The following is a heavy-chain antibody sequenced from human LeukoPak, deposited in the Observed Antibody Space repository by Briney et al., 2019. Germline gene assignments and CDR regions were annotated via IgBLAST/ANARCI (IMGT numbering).Heavy chain of an antibody. V-gene: IGHV3-23*01. CDR3: ARHTRPGYSGYENAFDI. D-gene: IGHD5-12*01. Sequence: PGGSLRLSCAASGFTFSSSGMSWVRQAPRKGLEWVSGISERGAITNYADSVKGRFTISRDNSKDTLYLQMNSLRAEDTAVYYCARHTRPGYSGYENAFDIWGQGNMVTVSS. CDR2: ISERGAIT. J-gene: IGHJ3*02. CDR1: GFTFSSSG.